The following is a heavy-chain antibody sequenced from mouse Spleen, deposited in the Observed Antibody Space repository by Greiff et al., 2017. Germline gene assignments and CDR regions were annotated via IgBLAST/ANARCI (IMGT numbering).Heavy chain of an antibody. CDR3: TTRGNYPSYYAMDY. CDR1: GFNIKDDY. Sequence: EVQLQQSGAELVRPGASVKLSCTASGFNIKDDYMHWVKQRPEQGLEWIGWIDPENGDTEYASKFQGKATITADTSSNTAYLQLSSLTSEDTAVYYCTTRGNYPSYYAMDYWGQGTSVTVSS. CDR2: IDPENGDT. D-gene: IGHD2-1*01. V-gene: IGHV14-4*01. J-gene: IGHJ4*01.